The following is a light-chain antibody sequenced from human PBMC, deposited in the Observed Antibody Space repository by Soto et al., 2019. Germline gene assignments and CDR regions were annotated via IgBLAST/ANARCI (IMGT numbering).Light chain of an antibody. CDR2: GAS. J-gene: IGKJ1*01. Sequence: EIVLTQSPCTLSLSPGERATLSCRASQSVSSSYLAWYQQKPGQAPRLLIYGASSRATGIPDRFSGSGSGTDFTLTISRLEPEDFAVYYCQQYRTFGQGTKVEIK. CDR1: QSVSSSY. CDR3: QQYRT. V-gene: IGKV3-20*01.